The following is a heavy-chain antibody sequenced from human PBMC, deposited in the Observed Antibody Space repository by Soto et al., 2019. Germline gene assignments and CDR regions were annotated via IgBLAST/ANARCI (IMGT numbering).Heavy chain of an antibody. CDR1: GGTFSSYT. Sequence: SVKVSCKASGGTFSSYTISWVRQAPGQGLEWMGRIIPILGIANYAQKFQGRVTITADKSTSTAYMELSSLRSEDTAVYYCANSEVPAAIYWFDPWGQGTLVTVSS. CDR2: IIPILGIA. J-gene: IGHJ5*02. D-gene: IGHD2-2*01. CDR3: ANSEVPAAIYWFDP. V-gene: IGHV1-69*02.